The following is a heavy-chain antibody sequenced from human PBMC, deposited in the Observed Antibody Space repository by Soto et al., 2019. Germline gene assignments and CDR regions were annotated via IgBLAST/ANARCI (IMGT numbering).Heavy chain of an antibody. Sequence: SETLSLTCTVSGGSISSGGYYWSWIRQHPGKGLEWIGYIYYSGSTYYNPSLKSRVTISVDTSKNQLSLKLSSVTAADTAVYYCASLVVVPAATSYWYFVLWGRGTLVTVSS. CDR1: GGSISSGGYY. J-gene: IGHJ2*01. V-gene: IGHV4-31*03. D-gene: IGHD2-2*01. CDR2: IYYSGST. CDR3: ASLVVVPAATSYWYFVL.